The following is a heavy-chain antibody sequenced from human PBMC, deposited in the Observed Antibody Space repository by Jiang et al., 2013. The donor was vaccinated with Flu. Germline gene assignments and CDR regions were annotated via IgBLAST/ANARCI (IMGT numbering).Heavy chain of an antibody. CDR3: ARIRRGSYYEKWFDS. J-gene: IGHJ5*01. CDR2: IDWDDDK. V-gene: IGHV2-70*11. CDR1: STSGMC. D-gene: IGHD1-26*01. Sequence: STSGMCVSWIRQPPGKALEWLARIDWDDDKYYSTSLKTRLTISKDTSKNQVVLRMTNVDPVDTATYYCARIRRGSYYEKWFDSWGQGTLVTVSS.